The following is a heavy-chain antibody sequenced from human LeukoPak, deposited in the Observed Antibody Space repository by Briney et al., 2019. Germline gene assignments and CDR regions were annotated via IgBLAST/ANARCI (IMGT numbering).Heavy chain of an antibody. CDR1: GYTFTSYD. J-gene: IGHJ4*02. CDR2: MNPNSGNT. D-gene: IGHD3-10*01. V-gene: IGHV1-8*01. CDR3: ARGPRYGSGSSHFDY. Sequence: GASVKVSCKASGYTFTSYDINWMRQATGQGLEWMGWMNPNSGNTGYAQKFQGRVTMTRNTSISTAYMELSSLRSEDTAVYYCARGPRYGSGSSHFDYWGQGTLVTVSS.